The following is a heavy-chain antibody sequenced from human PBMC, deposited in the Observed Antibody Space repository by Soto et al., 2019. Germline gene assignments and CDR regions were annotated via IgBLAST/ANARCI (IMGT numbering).Heavy chain of an antibody. D-gene: IGHD2-15*01. Sequence: QVQLVQSGAEVKKPGSSVKVSCKASGGTFSSYAISWVRQAPGQGLEWMGGIIPIFGTANYAQKFQGRVTITADKSTSTAYMELSSLRSEDTAVYSCERAPGVVVAATLGWFDRWGQGTLVTVSS. CDR2: IIPIFGTA. CDR3: ERAPGVVVAATLGWFDR. J-gene: IGHJ5*02. V-gene: IGHV1-69*06. CDR1: GGTFSSYA.